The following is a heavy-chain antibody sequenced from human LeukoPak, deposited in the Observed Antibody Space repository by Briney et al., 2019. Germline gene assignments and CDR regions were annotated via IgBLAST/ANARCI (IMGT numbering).Heavy chain of an antibody. CDR1: GGTFSSFA. CDR3: ARDECGGDCYPPGNWFDP. Sequence: PAASVKVSCKASGGTFSSFAISWVRQAPGQGLEWMGWISAYNGNTNYAQKLQGRVTMTTDTSTSTAYMELRSLRSDDTAVYYCARDECGGDCYPPGNWFDPWGQGTLVTVSS. D-gene: IGHD2-21*01. V-gene: IGHV1-18*01. J-gene: IGHJ5*02. CDR2: ISAYNGNT.